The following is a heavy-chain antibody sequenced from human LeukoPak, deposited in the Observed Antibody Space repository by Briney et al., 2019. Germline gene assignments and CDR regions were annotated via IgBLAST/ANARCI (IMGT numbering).Heavy chain of an antibody. CDR3: ARLATVTTNDY. D-gene: IGHD4-17*01. CDR1: GFTFSSYS. J-gene: IGHJ4*02. V-gene: IGHV3-48*01. Sequence: PGGSLRLSCAASGFTFSSYSMNWVRQAPGKGLEWVSYISSSSTIYYADSVKGRFTISRDNAKNSLYLQMNSLRAEDTAVYYCARLATVTTNDYWGQGTLATVSS. CDR2: ISSSSTI.